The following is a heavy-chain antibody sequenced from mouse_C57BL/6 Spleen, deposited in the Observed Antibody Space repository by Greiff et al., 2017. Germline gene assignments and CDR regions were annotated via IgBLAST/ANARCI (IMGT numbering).Heavy chain of an antibody. V-gene: IGHV5-17*01. D-gene: IGHD4-1*01. CDR1: GFTFSDYG. CDR3: TRLGRGYAMYY. Sequence: EVQVVESGGGLVKPGGSLKLSCAASGFTFSDYGMHWVRQAPEKGLEWVAYISSGSSTIYYADTVKGRFTISRDNAKNTLFLQMTSLRSEDTAMYYCTRLGRGYAMYYWGQGTLVTVSS. J-gene: IGHJ4*01. CDR2: ISSGSSTI.